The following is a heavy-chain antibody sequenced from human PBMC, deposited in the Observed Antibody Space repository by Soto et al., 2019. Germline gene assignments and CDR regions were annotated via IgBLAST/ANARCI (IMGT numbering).Heavy chain of an antibody. V-gene: IGHV1-69*02. CDR1: GGTFGSYT. CDR2: IIPILGIA. Sequence: SVKVSCKASGGTFGSYTISWVRQAPGQGLEWMGRIIPILGIANYAQKFQGRVTITADKSTSTAYMELSSLRSEDTAVYYCARGYYDSSGYYGYFQHWGQGTLVTVSS. D-gene: IGHD3-22*01. J-gene: IGHJ1*01. CDR3: ARGYYDSSGYYGYFQH.